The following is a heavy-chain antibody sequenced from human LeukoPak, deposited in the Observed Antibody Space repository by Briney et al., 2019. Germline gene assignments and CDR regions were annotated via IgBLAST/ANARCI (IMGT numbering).Heavy chain of an antibody. J-gene: IGHJ4*02. CDR3: ARLASGSYGPLTPFDY. CDR1: GGSIFSYY. Sequence: SETLSLTCTVSGGSIFSYYWSWIRQPPGKGLEWMGYIYYSGSTNYNPSLKSRVTISVDTSKNQFSLRLSSVTAADTAVYYSARLASGSYGPLTPFDYWGQGTLVTVSS. D-gene: IGHD1-26*01. CDR2: IYYSGST. V-gene: IGHV4-59*08.